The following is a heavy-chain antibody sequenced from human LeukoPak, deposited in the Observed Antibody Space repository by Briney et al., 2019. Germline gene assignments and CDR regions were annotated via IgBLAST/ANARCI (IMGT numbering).Heavy chain of an antibody. V-gene: IGHV1-18*01. Sequence: GASVKVSCKASGYSFISSGITWVRQAPGQGLEWMGWISANNGHTEYAQNFEGRVSMTTETSTSTAYMELTSLRSDDTGVYYCARDFGYGYGPVDYWGQGTLVTVFS. CDR3: ARDFGYGYGPVDY. CDR2: ISANNGHT. CDR1: GYSFISSG. J-gene: IGHJ4*02. D-gene: IGHD5-18*01.